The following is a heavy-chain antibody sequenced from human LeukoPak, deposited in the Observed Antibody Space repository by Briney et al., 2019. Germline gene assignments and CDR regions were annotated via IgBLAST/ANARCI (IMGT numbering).Heavy chain of an antibody. CDR1: GFTFSSYA. CDR3: ARPLLRSGAFDI. Sequence: GSLRLSCAASGFTFSSYAMSWIRQPPGKGLEWIGSIYYSGSTYYNPSLKSRVTISVDTSKNQFSLKLSSVTAADTAVYYCARPLLRSGAFDIWGQGTMVTVSS. V-gene: IGHV4-39*01. CDR2: IYYSGST. D-gene: IGHD3-3*01. J-gene: IGHJ3*02.